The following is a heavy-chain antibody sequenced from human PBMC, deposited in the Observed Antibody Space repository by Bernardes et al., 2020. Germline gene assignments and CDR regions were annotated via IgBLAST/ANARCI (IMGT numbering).Heavy chain of an antibody. CDR3: AKFMTSDVFGFVPFDS. Sequence: QAPGKGLECISGISASGAHTYFADSVKGRFSISRDNSKNTLYLQLNSLRAEDTSTYYCAKFMTSDVFGFVPFDSWGQGALVTVSS. J-gene: IGHJ4*02. CDR2: ISASGAHT. D-gene: IGHD3-3*01. V-gene: IGHV3-23*01.